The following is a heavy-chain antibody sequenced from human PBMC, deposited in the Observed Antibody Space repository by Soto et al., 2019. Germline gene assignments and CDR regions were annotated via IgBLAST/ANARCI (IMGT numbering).Heavy chain of an antibody. D-gene: IGHD2-15*01. CDR3: VRVVAIPGSPDN. CDR2: IVPIVDTS. Sequence: QVQLVQSGAEVRQPASSVKVSCKTSGGTFSSYAISWVRQAPGQGLEWMGGIVPIVDTSTYAQKFQGRVTITADKSKSTVYMELSSLRSDDPAVYYCVRVVAIPGSPDNWGQGTLVTVSS. CDR1: GGTFSSYA. J-gene: IGHJ4*02. V-gene: IGHV1-69*14.